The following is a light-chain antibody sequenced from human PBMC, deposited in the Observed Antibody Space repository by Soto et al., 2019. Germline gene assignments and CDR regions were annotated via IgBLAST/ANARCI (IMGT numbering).Light chain of an antibody. V-gene: IGLV2-11*01. CDR3: CSYAGSYTFV. Sequence: QSALTQPRSVSGSPGQSVAISCTGTGSDVGGYNYVSWYQQYPDKAPKVIIYDVTKRPAGVPDRFSGSKSGNTASLTISGLQAEDEADYYCCSYAGSYTFVFGGGTKLTVL. J-gene: IGLJ2*01. CDR2: DVT. CDR1: GSDVGGYNY.